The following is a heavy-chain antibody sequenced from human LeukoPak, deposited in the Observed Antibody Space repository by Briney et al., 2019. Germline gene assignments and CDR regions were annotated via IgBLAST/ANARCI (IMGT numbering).Heavy chain of an antibody. Sequence: PGGSLSLSCAASGFTFSSYSMNWVRHAPGKGREWVSYISSSSTKYYASSVKGRFTISRDKAKDSLYLQMNSLRAEDTAVYYGARGAPHYYYYYMNVWGKGTTVTVSS. V-gene: IGHV3-48*01. CDR3: ARGAPHYYYYYMNV. CDR2: ISSSSTK. J-gene: IGHJ6*03. CDR1: GFTFSSYS.